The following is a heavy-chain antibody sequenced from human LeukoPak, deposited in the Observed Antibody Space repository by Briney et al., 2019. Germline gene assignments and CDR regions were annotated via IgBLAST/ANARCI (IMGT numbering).Heavy chain of an antibody. J-gene: IGHJ4*02. V-gene: IGHV3-66*01. CDR1: GFVASYNY. Sequence: PGRSLRLSCAGSGFVASYNYMSWVRQAPGKGLECGSVIFGESTTYYAESVKARFTISRDNSENTVYLQMNSLRDEDTAMYYCVKDLNWNYPNWGPGTLVIVSS. CDR3: VKDLNWNYPN. CDR2: IFGESTT. D-gene: IGHD1-7*01.